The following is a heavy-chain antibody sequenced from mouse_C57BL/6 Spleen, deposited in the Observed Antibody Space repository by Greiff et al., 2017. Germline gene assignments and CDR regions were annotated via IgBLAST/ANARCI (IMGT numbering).Heavy chain of an antibody. D-gene: IGHD2-5*01. Sequence: QVHVKQPGAELVMPGASVKLSCKASGYTFTSYWMHWVKQRPGQGLEWIGEIDPSDSYTNYNQKFKGKSTLTVDKSSSTAYMQLSSLTSEDSAVYYCARSGYSNLFDYWGQGTTLTVSS. CDR2: IDPSDSYT. CDR3: ARSGYSNLFDY. V-gene: IGHV1-69*01. J-gene: IGHJ2*01. CDR1: GYTFTSYW.